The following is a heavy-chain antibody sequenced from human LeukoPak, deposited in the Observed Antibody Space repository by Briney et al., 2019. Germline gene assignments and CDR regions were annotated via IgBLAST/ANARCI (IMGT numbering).Heavy chain of an antibody. CDR2: IYYSGST. CDR1: GGSISSSSYYY. J-gene: IGHJ5*02. V-gene: IGHV4-39*01. D-gene: IGHD3-22*01. Sequence: NSSETLSLTCTVSGGSISSSSYYYWGWIRQPPGKGLEWIGNIYYSGSTYYNPSLKSRVTISVDTSKNQFSLKLSTVTAADTAVYYCARRDYYDSKKGFDPWGQGTLVTVSS. CDR3: ARRDYYDSKKGFDP.